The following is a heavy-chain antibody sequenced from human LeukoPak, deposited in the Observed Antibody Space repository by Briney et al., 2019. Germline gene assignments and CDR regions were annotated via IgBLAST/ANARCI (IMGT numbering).Heavy chain of an antibody. Sequence: GGSLRLSCAASGFTFSSYGMHWVRQAPGKGLEWVAVISYDGSHKYYADSVKGRFTISRDNSMNTLYLQMNSLRAEDTAVYYCACGGYSSSWYVVDCWGQGTLVTVSS. CDR2: ISYDGSHK. CDR1: GFTFSSYG. D-gene: IGHD6-13*01. V-gene: IGHV3-30*03. J-gene: IGHJ4*02. CDR3: ACGGYSSSWYVVDC.